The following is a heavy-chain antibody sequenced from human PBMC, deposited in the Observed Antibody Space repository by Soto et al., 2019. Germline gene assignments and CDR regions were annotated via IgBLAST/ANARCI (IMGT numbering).Heavy chain of an antibody. V-gene: IGHV3-23*01. J-gene: IGHJ5*02. CDR2: ISGSGGST. CDR1: GFTFSSYA. CDR3: AKDPPSNPYSSSQKMQMNWFDP. D-gene: IGHD6-13*01. Sequence: PGGSLRLSCAASGFTFSSYAMSWVRQAPGKGLEWVSAISGSGGSTYYADSVKGRFTISRDNSKNTMYLQMNSLRAEDTAVYYCAKDPPSNPYSSSQKMQMNWFDPWGQGTLVTVSS.